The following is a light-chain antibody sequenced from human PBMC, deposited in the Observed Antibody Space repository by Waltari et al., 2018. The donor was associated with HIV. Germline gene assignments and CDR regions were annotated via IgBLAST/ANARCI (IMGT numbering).Light chain of an antibody. Sequence: QSVLTQPPSASGTPGQRVIISCSGSSSNVGSFTVNWYQQLPGTAPKLLIYSYNQRPPGVPDRFSGSKAGTSASLAINGLQSEDEAEYYCAAWDDRLEHYVFGTGTKVTVL. CDR2: SYN. CDR1: SSNVGSFT. V-gene: IGLV1-44*01. CDR3: AAWDDRLEHYV. J-gene: IGLJ1*01.